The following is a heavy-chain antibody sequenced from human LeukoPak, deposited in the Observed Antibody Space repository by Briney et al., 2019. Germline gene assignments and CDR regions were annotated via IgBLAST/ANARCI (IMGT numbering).Heavy chain of an antibody. D-gene: IGHD6-13*01. CDR1: GFTFSSYT. J-gene: IGHJ3*02. V-gene: IGHV3-21*04. CDR3: ASSLYSSGWSLNSGAFDI. CDR2: IYSSSGYI. Sequence: GGSLRLSCATSGFTFSSYTMNWVRQAPGKGLEWVSSIYSSSGYIYYADSVKGRFTISRDNPKNTLYLQMNSLRAEDTAVYYCASSLYSSGWSLNSGAFDIWGQGTMVTVSS.